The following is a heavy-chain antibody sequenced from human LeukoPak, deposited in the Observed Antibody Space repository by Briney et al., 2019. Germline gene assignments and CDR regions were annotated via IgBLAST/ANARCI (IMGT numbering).Heavy chain of an antibody. CDR3: AKAGSGSEYFDY. CDR1: GFTFSSYG. J-gene: IGHJ4*02. Sequence: PGGSLRLSCAASGFTFSSYGMHWVRQAPGKGLEWVAVISYDGSNKYYADSVKGRFTISRDNSKNTLYLQMNSLRAEDTAVYYCAKAGSGSEYFDYWGQGTLVTVSS. D-gene: IGHD1-26*01. CDR2: ISYDGSNK. V-gene: IGHV3-30*18.